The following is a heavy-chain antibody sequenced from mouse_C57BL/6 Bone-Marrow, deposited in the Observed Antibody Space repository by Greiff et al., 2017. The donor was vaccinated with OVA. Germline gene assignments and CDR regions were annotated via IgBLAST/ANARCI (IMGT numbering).Heavy chain of an antibody. V-gene: IGHV10-1*01. Sequence: EVKLVESGGGLVQPKGSLKLSCAASGFSFNTYAMNWVRQAPGKGLEWVARIRSKSNNYATYYADSVKDRFTISRDDSESMLYLQMNNLKTEDTAMYYCVRRIYYYGSSYGCYWYFDVWGTGTTVTVSS. CDR2: IRSKSNNYAT. J-gene: IGHJ1*03. CDR3: VRRIYYYGSSYGCYWYFDV. CDR1: GFSFNTYA. D-gene: IGHD1-1*01.